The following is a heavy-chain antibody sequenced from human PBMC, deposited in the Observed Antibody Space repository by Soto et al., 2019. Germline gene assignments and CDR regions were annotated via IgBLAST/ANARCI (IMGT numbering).Heavy chain of an antibody. Sequence: SETLSLTCTVSGGSISSSSYYWGWIRQPPGKGLEWIGSIYYSGSTYYNPSLKSRVTISVDTSKNQFSLKLSSVTAADTAVYYCARHSSSWYYYYYYGMDVWGQGTTVTVSS. D-gene: IGHD6-13*01. CDR3: ARHSSSWYYYYYYGMDV. CDR2: IYYSGST. CDR1: GGSISSSSYY. V-gene: IGHV4-39*01. J-gene: IGHJ6*02.